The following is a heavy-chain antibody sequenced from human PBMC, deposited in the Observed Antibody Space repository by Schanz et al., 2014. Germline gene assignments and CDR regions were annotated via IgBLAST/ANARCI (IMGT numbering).Heavy chain of an antibody. Sequence: EVQLVESGGGLVQPGRSLRLSCAASGFTFDDYAMHWVRQAPGKGLEWVANIKQDGSEKYYVDSVKGRFTISRDNAKNSLYLQMNSLRPEDTAVYYCAKYGGELGVSFEYWGQGTLVTVSS. CDR3: AKYGGELGVSFEY. D-gene: IGHD7-27*01. J-gene: IGHJ4*02. V-gene: IGHV3-7*01. CDR2: IKQDGSEK. CDR1: GFTFDDYA.